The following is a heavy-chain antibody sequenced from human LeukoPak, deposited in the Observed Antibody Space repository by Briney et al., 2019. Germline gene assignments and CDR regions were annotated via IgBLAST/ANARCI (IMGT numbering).Heavy chain of an antibody. V-gene: IGHV3-21*05. CDR3: ARTDGYTRNDYYGMDV. CDR1: GFTFSSYS. Sequence: PGGSLRLSCAASGFTFSSYSMNWVRQAPGKGLAWVSYISSSSSYIYYADSVKGRFTISRDNAKNSLYLQMNSLRAEDTAVYYCARTDGYTRNDYYGMDVWGQGTTVTVSS. J-gene: IGHJ6*02. CDR2: ISSSSSYI. D-gene: IGHD5-24*01.